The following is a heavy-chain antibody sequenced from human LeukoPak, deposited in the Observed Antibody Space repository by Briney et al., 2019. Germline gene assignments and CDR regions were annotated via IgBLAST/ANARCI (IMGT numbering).Heavy chain of an antibody. D-gene: IGHD3-22*01. CDR3: ARADYYDSSGYYRTTAGDY. V-gene: IGHV3-33*01. J-gene: IGHJ4*02. CDR1: GFTFSSYG. Sequence: PGGSLRLSCAASGFTFSSYGMHWVRQAPGKGLEWVAVIWDDGSNKNYADSVKGRFTISRDNSKNTLYLQMNSLRAEDTAVYYCARADYYDSSGYYRTTAGDYWGQGTLVTVSS. CDR2: IWDDGSNK.